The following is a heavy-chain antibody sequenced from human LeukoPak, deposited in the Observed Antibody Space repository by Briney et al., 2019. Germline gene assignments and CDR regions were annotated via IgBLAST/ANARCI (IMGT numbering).Heavy chain of an antibody. CDR2: IYYSGST. V-gene: IGHV4-31*03. D-gene: IGHD5-18*01. Sequence: SETLSLTCTVSGGSISSGGYYWSWIRQHPGKGLEWIGYIYYSGSTYYNPSLKSRVTISVDTSKNQFSLKLSSVTAADTAVYYCARAAHEDTAWDYWGQGTLVTVSS. CDR1: GGSISSGGYY. J-gene: IGHJ4*02. CDR3: ARAAHEDTAWDY.